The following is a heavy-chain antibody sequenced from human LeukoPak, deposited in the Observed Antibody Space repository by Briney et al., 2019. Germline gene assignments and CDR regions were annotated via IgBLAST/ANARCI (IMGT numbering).Heavy chain of an antibody. CDR1: GYTFTSYY. D-gene: IGHD5-24*01. J-gene: IGHJ4*02. Sequence: ASVTVSCKASGYTFTSYYMHWVRQAPGQGLEWMGIINPSGGSTSYAQKFQGRVTMTRDTSTRTIYMQLSSLRSEDTAVYYCARDVAREFDYWGQGALVTVSS. CDR3: ARDVAREFDY. CDR2: INPSGGST. V-gene: IGHV1-46*01.